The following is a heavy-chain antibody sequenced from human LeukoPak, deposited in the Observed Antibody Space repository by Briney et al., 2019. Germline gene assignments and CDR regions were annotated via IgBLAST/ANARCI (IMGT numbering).Heavy chain of an antibody. CDR1: RFTFSNYG. D-gene: IGHD1-1*01. CDR2: IWYDGSSK. Sequence: PGRSLRLSCAASRFTFSNYGMHWVRQAPGKGLEWVAVIWYDGSSKYYADSVKGRFTISRDNSKNTLYLQMNSLRAEDTAVYYCARHGTSGTNLNWFDPWGQGTLVTVSS. CDR3: ARHGTSGTNLNWFDP. J-gene: IGHJ5*02. V-gene: IGHV3-33*01.